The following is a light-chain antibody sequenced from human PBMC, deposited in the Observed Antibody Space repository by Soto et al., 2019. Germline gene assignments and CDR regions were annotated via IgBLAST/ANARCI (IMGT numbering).Light chain of an antibody. V-gene: IGLV2-11*01. J-gene: IGLJ1*01. Sequence: QSALTQPRSVSGSPGQSVTISCTGTSSDVVSYNYVSWYQQHPGKAPKLMIYDVNKRPSGVPDRFSGSKSGNTASLTISGLQADDETDYYCCSYAGSYTYVFGTGTKVTVL. CDR3: CSYAGSYTYV. CDR1: SSDVVSYNY. CDR2: DVN.